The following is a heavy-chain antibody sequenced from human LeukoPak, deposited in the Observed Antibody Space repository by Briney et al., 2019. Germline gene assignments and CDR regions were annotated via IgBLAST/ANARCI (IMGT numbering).Heavy chain of an antibody. V-gene: IGHV3-23*01. CDR1: GFTFSSYA. D-gene: IGHD2-15*01. J-gene: IGHJ4*02. CDR2: ISGSGGTT. Sequence: GGSLRLSCAASGFTFSSYAMSWVRQAPGKGLEWISAISGSGGTTHYADSVKGRFTISRDNSKNTLYLQMNSLRAEDTAVYYCARESVEVVVAATGIDYWGQGTLVTVSS. CDR3: ARESVEVVVAATGIDY.